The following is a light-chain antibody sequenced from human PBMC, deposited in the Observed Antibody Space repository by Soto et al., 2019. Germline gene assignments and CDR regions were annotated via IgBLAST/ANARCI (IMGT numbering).Light chain of an antibody. CDR3: SSYTTSNTYV. V-gene: IGLV2-14*01. J-gene: IGLJ1*01. Sequence: QSVLTQPASVSGSPGQSITFSCTGTSSDIGVYNYVSWYQQHPGKAPKLMIYEVNIRPSGVSNRFSGSKSGNTASLTISGLQAEDEADYYCSSYTTSNTYVFGTGTKLTVL. CDR1: SSDIGVYNY. CDR2: EVN.